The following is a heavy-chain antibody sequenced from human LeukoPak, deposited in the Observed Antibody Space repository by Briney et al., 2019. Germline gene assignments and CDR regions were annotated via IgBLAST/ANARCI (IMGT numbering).Heavy chain of an antibody. D-gene: IGHD1-20*01. CDR1: GFTFSSYS. Sequence: GGSLRLSCAASGFTFSSYSMNWVRQAPGKGLEWVSSISSSSSYIYYADSVKGRFTISRDNAKNSLYLQMNSLRAEDTAVYYCARRGITGTTRGWSDPWGQGTLVTVSS. V-gene: IGHV3-21*01. CDR3: ARRGITGTTRGWSDP. J-gene: IGHJ5*02. CDR2: ISSSSSYI.